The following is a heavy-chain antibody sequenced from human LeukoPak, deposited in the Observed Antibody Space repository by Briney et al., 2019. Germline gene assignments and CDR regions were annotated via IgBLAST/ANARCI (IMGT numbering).Heavy chain of an antibody. V-gene: IGHV5-51*01. CDR2: IYPGDSDT. CDR3: ARRDYGDYVPWAFDY. D-gene: IGHD4-17*01. J-gene: IGHJ4*02. CDR1: GRSFTSYW. Sequence: GESLKISCKGSGRSFTSYWIGWVRQMPGKGLEWMGIIYPGDSDTRYSPSFQGQVTISADKSISTAYLQWSSLKASDTAMYYCARRDYGDYVPWAFDYWGQGTLVTVSS.